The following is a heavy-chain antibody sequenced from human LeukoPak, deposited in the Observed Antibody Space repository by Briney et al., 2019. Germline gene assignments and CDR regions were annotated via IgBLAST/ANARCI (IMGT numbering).Heavy chain of an antibody. CDR1: GGSISSGSYY. Sequence: SQTLSLTCTVSGGSISSGSYYWSWIRQPAGKGLEWIGRIYTSGSTNYNPSLKSRVTISVDTSKNQFSLKLTSVTAADTAVYYCARDRKYYGSGSYNWFDPWGQGTLVTVSS. D-gene: IGHD3-10*01. J-gene: IGHJ5*02. CDR2: IYTSGST. V-gene: IGHV4-61*02. CDR3: ARDRKYYGSGSYNWFDP.